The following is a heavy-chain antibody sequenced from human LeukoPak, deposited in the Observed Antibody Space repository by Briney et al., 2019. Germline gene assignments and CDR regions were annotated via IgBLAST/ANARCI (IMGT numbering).Heavy chain of an antibody. CDR2: IFSGGST. CDR1: GFIVSSNY. J-gene: IGHJ3*02. Sequence: GGSLRLSCAASGFIVSSNYMSWVRQAPGKGLEWVSIIFSGGSTYYADSVKGRFTISRDNSKNTLYLQMNSLRAEDTAVYYCARHLSGDDIWGQGTMVTVSS. CDR3: ARHLSGDDI. D-gene: IGHD4-17*01. V-gene: IGHV3-53*01.